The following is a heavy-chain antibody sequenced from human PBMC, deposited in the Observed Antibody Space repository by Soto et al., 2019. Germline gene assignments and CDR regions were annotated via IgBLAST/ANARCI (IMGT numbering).Heavy chain of an antibody. CDR3: ARGTLPALRYYYGMDV. J-gene: IGHJ6*02. CDR1: GFTFSTYS. CDR2: ITYNRSNI. Sequence: GGSLRLSCAASGFTFSTYSMNWVRQAPGKGLEWVSFITYNRSNIYYADSVKGRFTISRDISKNTLYLQMNSLRGDDTAVYYCARGTLPALRYYYGMDVWGQGTTVTVSS. D-gene: IGHD2-2*01. V-gene: IGHV3-30*03.